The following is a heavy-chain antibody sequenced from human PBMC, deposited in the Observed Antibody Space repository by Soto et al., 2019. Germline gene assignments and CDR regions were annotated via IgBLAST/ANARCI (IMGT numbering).Heavy chain of an antibody. Sequence: EVQLVESGGGLVQPGGSLRLSCAVSGFLFSSHWMHWVRRAPGKGLVWVSDINSDGSSTTYADSVKGRFTISRDNAKNTLYLQMNSLRAEDTAGYYCARGLLGFRGIDYWGQGTLVTVSS. D-gene: IGHD3-10*01. CDR1: GFLFSSHW. CDR2: INSDGSST. V-gene: IGHV3-74*03. J-gene: IGHJ4*02. CDR3: ARGLLGFRGIDY.